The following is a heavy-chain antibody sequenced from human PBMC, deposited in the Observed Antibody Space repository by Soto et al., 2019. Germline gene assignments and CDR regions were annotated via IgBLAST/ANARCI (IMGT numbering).Heavy chain of an antibody. CDR1: GFTFSSYA. D-gene: IGHD2-2*01. Sequence: GSLRLSCAASGFTFSSYAMSWVRQAPGKGLEWVSAISGSGGSTYYADSVKGRFTISRDNSKNMLYLQMNSLRAEDTAVYYCAKEGTPVVPAARYYYYGMDVWAQGTTVT. CDR3: AKEGTPVVPAARYYYYGMDV. V-gene: IGHV3-23*01. CDR2: ISGSGGST. J-gene: IGHJ6*02.